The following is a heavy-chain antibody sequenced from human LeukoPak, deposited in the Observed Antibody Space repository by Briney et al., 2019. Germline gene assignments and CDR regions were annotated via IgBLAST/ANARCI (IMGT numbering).Heavy chain of an antibody. CDR1: GGSISNGAHY. CDR2: IHNSGTT. Sequence: PSETLSLTCTFSGGSISNGAHYRSWIRQHPGKGLEWIGSIHNSGTTYSNPSLMSRVTISLDTSKNQFSLKLSSVTAADTAVYLCASGPVDTAMVLHYFDYWGQGTLVTVSS. CDR3: ASGPVDTAMVLHYFDY. D-gene: IGHD5-18*01. V-gene: IGHV4-31*03. J-gene: IGHJ4*02.